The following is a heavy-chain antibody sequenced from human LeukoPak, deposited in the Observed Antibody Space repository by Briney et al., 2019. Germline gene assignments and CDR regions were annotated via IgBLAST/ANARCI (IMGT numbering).Heavy chain of an antibody. J-gene: IGHJ3*02. CDR3: ARGLRGYCSGGSCYRGAFDI. Sequence: ASVKVSCKASGYTFTGYYMHWVRQAAGQGLEWMGWINPNSGGTNYAQKVEGRVTMTRDTSISTAYMELSRLRSDDTAVYYCARGLRGYCSGGSCYRGAFDIWGQGTMVTVSS. V-gene: IGHV1-2*02. CDR2: INPNSGGT. CDR1: GYTFTGYY. D-gene: IGHD2-15*01.